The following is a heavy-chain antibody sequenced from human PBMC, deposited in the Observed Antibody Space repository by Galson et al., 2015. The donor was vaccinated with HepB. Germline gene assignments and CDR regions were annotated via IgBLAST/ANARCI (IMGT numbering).Heavy chain of an antibody. Sequence: SLRLSCAASGFTFSSHSMNWVRQAPGKGLEWVSSISSSSSYIYYADSVKGRFTISRDNAKNSLYLQMNSRRAEDTAVYYCARSPPRYCSGGSCYSGYYYYYMDAWGKGTTVTVSS. J-gene: IGHJ6*03. CDR3: ARSPPRYCSGGSCYSGYYYYYMDA. CDR1: GFTFSSHS. CDR2: ISSSSSYI. D-gene: IGHD2-15*01. V-gene: IGHV3-21*01.